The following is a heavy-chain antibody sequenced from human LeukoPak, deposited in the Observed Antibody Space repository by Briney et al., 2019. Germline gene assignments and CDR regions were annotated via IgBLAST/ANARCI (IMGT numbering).Heavy chain of an antibody. CDR2: INHSGST. CDR3: ARLGVIRVTMTNDY. D-gene: IGHD3-22*01. CDR1: GGSFSGYY. J-gene: IGHJ4*02. V-gene: IGHV4-34*01. Sequence: PSETLSLTCAVYGGSFSGYYWSWIRQPPGKGLEWIGEINHSGSTNYNPSLKSRVTISVDTSKNQFSLKLSSVTAADTAVYYCARLGVIRVTMTNDYWGQGTLVTVSS.